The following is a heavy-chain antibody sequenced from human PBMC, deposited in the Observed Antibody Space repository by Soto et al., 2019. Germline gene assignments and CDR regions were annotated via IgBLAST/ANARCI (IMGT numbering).Heavy chain of an antibody. D-gene: IGHD3-22*01. CDR2: IYYSGST. Sequence: QVQLQESGPGLVKPSQTLSLTCTVSGGSISSDFYYWTWIRQHPGKGLEWIGYIYYSGSTYYNPSLKSRITMSLDTSKNQFFLKLSSVTAADTAVYYCARQYHSSGYWFDYWGQGTLVTVSS. CDR3: ARQYHSSGYWFDY. J-gene: IGHJ4*02. V-gene: IGHV4-31*03. CDR1: GGSISSDFYY.